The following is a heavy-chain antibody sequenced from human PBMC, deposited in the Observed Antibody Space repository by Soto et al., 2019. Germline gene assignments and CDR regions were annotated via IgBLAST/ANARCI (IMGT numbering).Heavy chain of an antibody. CDR2: ISAYNGNT. CDR3: ARGVTPIDY. D-gene: IGHD2-21*02. Sequence: QVQLVQSGAAVKTPGASVKVSCKASGYTFTNFGISWVRQAPGQGLEWMGWISAYNGNTNYAQKFQGRVTITTDTSTSTAYMEVRSLRFDGTAVYYCARGVTPIDYCGQGTLVTLSS. CDR1: GYTFTNFG. J-gene: IGHJ4*02. V-gene: IGHV1-18*01.